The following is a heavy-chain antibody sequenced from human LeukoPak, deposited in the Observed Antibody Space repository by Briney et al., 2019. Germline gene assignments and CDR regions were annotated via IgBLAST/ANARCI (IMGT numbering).Heavy chain of an antibody. Sequence: QTLSLTCAISGDRASINNCVWKCLKPSPSRRLEGRARTYYRSKWYNDYAEFIQGRITINPDTSKNQFSLQLNSVTPEDTAVYYCARDLGTSSWYTFDFWGQGTLVTVSS. J-gene: IGHJ4*02. CDR1: GDRASINNCV. D-gene: IGHD6-13*01. CDR2: TYYRSKWYN. V-gene: IGHV6-1*01. CDR3: ARDLGTSSWYTFDF.